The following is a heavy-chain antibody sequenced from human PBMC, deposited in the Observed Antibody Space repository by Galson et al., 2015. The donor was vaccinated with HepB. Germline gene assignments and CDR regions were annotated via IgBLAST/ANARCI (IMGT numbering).Heavy chain of an antibody. V-gene: IGHV3-30-3*01. CDR1: GFIFSSYA. Sequence: SLRLSCAASGFIFSSYAMHWVRQAPGKGLEWVAVISYDGSNKYYADSVKGRFTISRDNSKNTLYLQMNSLRAEDTAVYYCARALGDYYYYYYGMDVWGQGTTVTVSS. J-gene: IGHJ6*02. CDR3: ARALGDYYYYYYGMDV. CDR2: ISYDGSNK. D-gene: IGHD3-16*01.